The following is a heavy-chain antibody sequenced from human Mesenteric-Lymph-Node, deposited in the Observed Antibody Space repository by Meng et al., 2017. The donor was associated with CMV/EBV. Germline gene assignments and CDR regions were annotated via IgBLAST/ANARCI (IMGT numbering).Heavy chain of an antibody. V-gene: IGHV3-23*01. CDR1: GFAFGDYA. J-gene: IGHJ4*02. D-gene: IGHD3-16*01. CDR2: ISGSGDRT. Sequence: GGSLRLSCAASGFAFGDYALSWVRQAPGKGLEWVSTISGSGDRTFYGDSAKGRFTISRDNSKSMLFLQMNSLRAEDTATYYCAKDTGMLPYYFDYWGQGTLVTVSS. CDR3: AKDTGMLPYYFDY.